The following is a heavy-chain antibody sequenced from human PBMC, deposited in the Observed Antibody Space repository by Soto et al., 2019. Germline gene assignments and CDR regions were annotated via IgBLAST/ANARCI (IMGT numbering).Heavy chain of an antibody. V-gene: IGHV3-33*01. CDR2: LWYDGSNK. J-gene: IGHJ6*02. CDR1: VFTFSSYG. CDR3: ARDDRDGYNPTAPYYYYGLDV. D-gene: IGHD5-12*01. Sequence: QVQLVEYGGGVVQPWRSLRLSFAAAVFTFSSYGMNWVRQAPGKGLEWVAVLWYDGSNKYYSDAVKGRFTIYRDNSKNTLYLQMNNLRAEDTAVYYCARDDRDGYNPTAPYYYYGLDVWGHGTKVTVSS.